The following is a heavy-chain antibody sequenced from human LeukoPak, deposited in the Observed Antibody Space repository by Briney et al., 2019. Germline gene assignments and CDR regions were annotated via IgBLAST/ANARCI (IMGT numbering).Heavy chain of an antibody. Sequence: SETLSLTCAVYGGSFSGYYWSWIRQPPGKGLEWIGEINHSGSTNYNPSLKSRVTISVDTPKNQFSLKRSSVIAADTAVYYCACPGDYYDSSGYSPFDYWGQGTLVTVSS. D-gene: IGHD3-22*01. CDR1: GGSFSGYY. J-gene: IGHJ4*02. CDR3: ACPGDYYDSSGYSPFDY. CDR2: INHSGST. V-gene: IGHV4-34*01.